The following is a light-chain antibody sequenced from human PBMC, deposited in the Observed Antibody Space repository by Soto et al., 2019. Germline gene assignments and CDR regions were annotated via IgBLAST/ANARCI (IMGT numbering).Light chain of an antibody. CDR2: WAS. J-gene: IGKJ4*01. V-gene: IGKV4-1*01. Sequence: DIVMTQSPDSLAVSLGDRATINCKSSQSVLFSSNNKNYLAWYQQKPGQPPKVLIYWASTREFGVPDRFSGSGSGTDFTLTISSLQAEDVAVYYCQQYYNTDPALTFGGGTKVDIK. CDR3: QQYYNTDPALT. CDR1: QSVLFSSNNKNY.